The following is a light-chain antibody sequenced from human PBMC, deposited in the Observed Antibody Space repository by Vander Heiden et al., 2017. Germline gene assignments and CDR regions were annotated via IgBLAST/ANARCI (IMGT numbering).Light chain of an antibody. V-gene: IGKV1-39*01. CDR2: GAS. Sequence: DIQITQSRSSLSASVGDRVTIPCRASQSISNYLNWYQQVPGKAPKRLIYGASSLQSGVPSRFSGSGSGTDFTLTIASLQPEDFAIYYCQQSYSTLFTFGGGTKVEVK. CDR3: QQSYSTLFT. CDR1: QSISNY. J-gene: IGKJ4*01.